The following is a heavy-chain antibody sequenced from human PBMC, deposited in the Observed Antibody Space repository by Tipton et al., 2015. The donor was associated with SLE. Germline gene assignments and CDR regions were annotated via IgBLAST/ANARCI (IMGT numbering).Heavy chain of an antibody. J-gene: IGHJ4*02. CDR3: AKDPTPNFFDSSGFDY. CDR2: IIWNSGSI. Sequence: SLRLSCAASGFTFDDYAMHWVRQDPGRGLEWVSGIIWNSGSIGYADSVKGRFTISRDNAKNSLYLQMNSLRAEDMALHYCAKDPTPNFFDSSGFDYWGQGTLVTVSS. V-gene: IGHV3-9*03. D-gene: IGHD3-22*01. CDR1: GFTFDDYA.